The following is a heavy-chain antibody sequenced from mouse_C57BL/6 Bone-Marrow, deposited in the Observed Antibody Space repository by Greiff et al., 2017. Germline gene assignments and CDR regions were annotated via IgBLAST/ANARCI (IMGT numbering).Heavy chain of an antibody. V-gene: IGHV14-4*01. CDR2: IDPENGDT. CDR3: TPFISLDY. Sequence: VQLQQSGAELVRPGASVKLSCTASGFNIKDDYMHWVKQRPEQGLEWIGWIDPENGDTEYASKFQGKATITADTSSNTAYLQLSSLTSEDAAVYYWTPFISLDYWGQGTTLTVSS. D-gene: IGHD1-1*01. CDR1: GFNIKDDY. J-gene: IGHJ2*01.